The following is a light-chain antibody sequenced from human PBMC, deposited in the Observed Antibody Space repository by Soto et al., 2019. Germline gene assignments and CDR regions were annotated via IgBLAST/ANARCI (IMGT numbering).Light chain of an antibody. CDR2: GAS. CDR1: QSVSSSY. J-gene: IGKJ4*01. CDR3: QQYDSSPLT. Sequence: EIVLTQSPGTLSLSPGERATLSCRASQSVSSSYLAWYQQKPGQAPRLVIYGASSRATGIPDRFSGSGSGTDFTRTISRLEPEDFAVYYCQQYDSSPLTFGGGTKVEIK. V-gene: IGKV3-20*01.